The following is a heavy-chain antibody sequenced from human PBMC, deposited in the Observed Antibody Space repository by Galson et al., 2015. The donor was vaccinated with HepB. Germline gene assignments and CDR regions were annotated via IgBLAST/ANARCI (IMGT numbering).Heavy chain of an antibody. CDR2: TQHVGSPI. CDR3: ARETSRIVFHAFDI. J-gene: IGHJ3*02. V-gene: IGHV3-33*01. Sequence: SLRLSCAASGLTFRRSGMHWVRQAPGKGLEWLAVTQHVGSPIRYADSVKGRFTVSRDNSKNTLYLEMNNLRAEDTAVYYCARETSRIVFHAFDIWGQGTMVTVSS. CDR1: GLTFRRSG. D-gene: IGHD2-21*01.